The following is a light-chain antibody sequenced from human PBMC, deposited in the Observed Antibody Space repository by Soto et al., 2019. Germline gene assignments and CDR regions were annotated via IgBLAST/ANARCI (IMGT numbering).Light chain of an antibody. J-gene: IGLJ3*02. CDR1: SSDVGNYNL. CDR2: EVT. Sequence: QSALTQPASVSGSPGQSITISCTGTSSDVGNYNLVSWYQQHPGKAPKLMVYEVTKRPSGVSNRFSGSKSGNTASLTISGLQAEDEADYYCCSYGGRLWVFGGGTKVTVL. CDR3: CSYGGRLWV. V-gene: IGLV2-23*02.